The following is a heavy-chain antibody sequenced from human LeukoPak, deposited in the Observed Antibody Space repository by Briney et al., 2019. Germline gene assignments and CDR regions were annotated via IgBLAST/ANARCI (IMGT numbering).Heavy chain of an antibody. CDR2: IIPIFGTA. D-gene: IGHD6-19*01. V-gene: IGHV1-69*13. CDR1: GGTFSSYD. CDR3: AREGIAVAGTSDY. J-gene: IGHJ4*02. Sequence: GASVKVSCKASGGTFSSYDISWVRQAPGQGLEWMGGIIPIFGTANYAQKFQGRVTITADESTSTAYMELRSLRSDDTAVYYCAREGIAVAGTSDYWGQGTPVTVSS.